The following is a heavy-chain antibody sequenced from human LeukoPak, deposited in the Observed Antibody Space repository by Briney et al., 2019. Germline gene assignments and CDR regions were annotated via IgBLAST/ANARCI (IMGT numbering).Heavy chain of an antibody. CDR1: GGSISSYY. CDR3: ARRLHGEYFDY. Sequence: PSETLSLTCTVSGGSISSYYWSWIRQPPGKGLEWIGYIYYSGSTNYNPSLKSRVTISVDTSKNQFSLKLSSVTAADTAVYYCARRLHGEYFDYRGQGTLVTVSS. V-gene: IGHV4-59*08. CDR2: IYYSGST. D-gene: IGHD3-10*01. J-gene: IGHJ4*02.